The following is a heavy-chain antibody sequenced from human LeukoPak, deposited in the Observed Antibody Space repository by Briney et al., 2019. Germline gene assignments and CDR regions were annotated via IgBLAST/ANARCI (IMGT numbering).Heavy chain of an antibody. Sequence: SETLSLTCTVSGGSISSGDYYWSWIRQPPGKGLEWIGYIYYSGSTYYNPSLKSRVTISVDTSKNQFSLKLSSVTAADTAVYYCARASQKDWFDPWGRGTLVTVSS. V-gene: IGHV4-30-4*01. CDR1: GGSISSGDYY. J-gene: IGHJ5*02. CDR3: ARASQKDWFDP. CDR2: IYYSGST.